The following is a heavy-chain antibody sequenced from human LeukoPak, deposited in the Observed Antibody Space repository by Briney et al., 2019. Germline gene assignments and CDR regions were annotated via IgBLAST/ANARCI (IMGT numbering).Heavy chain of an antibody. J-gene: IGHJ4*02. CDR1: GYTFTIYG. Sequence: ASVRVSFKASGYTFTIYGITGVRQAPGQGLEWMGWISAYNGNTKYAQNFQGRVTMTTDTSTDTAYMELRNLRSDDTAFYYCARDDLDCSGNTCYPDNYWGQGTLVAVSS. V-gene: IGHV1-18*01. CDR2: ISAYNGNT. D-gene: IGHD2-15*01. CDR3: ARDDLDCSGNTCYPDNY.